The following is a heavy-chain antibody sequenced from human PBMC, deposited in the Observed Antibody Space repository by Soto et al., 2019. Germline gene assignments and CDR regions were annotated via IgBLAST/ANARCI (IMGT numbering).Heavy chain of an antibody. CDR2: IIPIFGTA. CDR3: ARGTSRVAAGTFLGVYYYYGMDV. D-gene: IGHD6-13*01. J-gene: IGHJ6*02. V-gene: IGHV1-69*01. Sequence: QVQLVQSGAEVKKPGSSVKVSCKASGGTFSSYAISWVRQAPGQGLEWMGGIIPIFGTANYAQKFQGRVTITADESTSTAYMELSSLRSEDTAVYYCARGTSRVAAGTFLGVYYYYGMDVWGQGTTVTVSS. CDR1: GGTFSSYA.